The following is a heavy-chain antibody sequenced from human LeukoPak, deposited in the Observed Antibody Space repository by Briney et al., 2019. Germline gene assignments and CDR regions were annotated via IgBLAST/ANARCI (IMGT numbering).Heavy chain of an antibody. V-gene: IGHV4-39*07. D-gene: IGHD2-21*01. Sequence: SETLSLTCTVSGGSISSSSYYWGWIRQPPGKGLEWIGSIYYSGSTYYNPSLKSRVTISVDTSKDQFSLKLSSVTAADTAVYYCARADIVVAYYFDYWGQGTLVTVSS. CDR2: IYYSGST. CDR3: ARADIVVAYYFDY. CDR1: GGSISSSSYY. J-gene: IGHJ4*02.